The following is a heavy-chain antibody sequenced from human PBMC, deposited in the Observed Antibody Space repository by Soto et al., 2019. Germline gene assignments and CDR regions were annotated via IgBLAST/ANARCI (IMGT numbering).Heavy chain of an antibody. CDR3: ARDITAMAPEGWFDP. CDR2: ISAYNGNT. V-gene: IGHV1-18*04. Sequence: QVQLVQAGAEVKKPGASVKVSCKASGYTFTSYGISWVRQAPGQGLEGMGGISAYNGNTNYAQKLQGRVTMTTDTSTSTAYMELRSLRSDDTAVYYCARDITAMAPEGWFDPWGQGTLVTVSS. CDR1: GYTFTSYG. J-gene: IGHJ5*02. D-gene: IGHD5-18*01.